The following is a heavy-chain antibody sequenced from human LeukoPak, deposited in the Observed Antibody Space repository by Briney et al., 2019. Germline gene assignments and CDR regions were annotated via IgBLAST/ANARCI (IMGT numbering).Heavy chain of an antibody. CDR3: AIPRYGDYGPTDAFDI. V-gene: IGHV5-51*01. D-gene: IGHD4-17*01. J-gene: IGHJ3*02. Sequence: GESLKISCKGSGYSFTSYWNGWVRQMPGKGLEWMGIIYPGDSDTRYSPSFQGQVTISADKSISTAYLQWSSLKASDTAMYYCAIPRYGDYGPTDAFDIWGQGTMVTISS. CDR2: IYPGDSDT. CDR1: GYSFTSYW.